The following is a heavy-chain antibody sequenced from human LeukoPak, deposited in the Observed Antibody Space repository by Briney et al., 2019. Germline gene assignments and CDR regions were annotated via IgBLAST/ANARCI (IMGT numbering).Heavy chain of an antibody. Sequence: GGSLRLSCAASGFTFSNYGMHWVRQAPGKGLEWVAFIRYDATIKYYADSVKGRFTMSRDNSKNTLFLQMDSLRVEDTAVYYCARFAYCGGDCYYFGYWGQGTLVTVSS. CDR2: IRYDATIK. CDR3: ARFAYCGGDCYYFGY. D-gene: IGHD2-21*01. CDR1: GFTFSNYG. V-gene: IGHV3-30*02. J-gene: IGHJ4*02.